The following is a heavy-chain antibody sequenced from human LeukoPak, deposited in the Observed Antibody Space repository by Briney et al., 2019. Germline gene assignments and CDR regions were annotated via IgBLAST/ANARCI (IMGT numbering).Heavy chain of an antibody. D-gene: IGHD6-25*01. J-gene: IGHJ4*02. CDR2: ISSSSTI. Sequence: GGSLRLSCAASGFTFSSYSMNWVRQAPGKGLEWVSYISSSSTIYYADSVKGRFTISRDNAKNSLYLQMNSVRAEDTAIYYCARKTSSGPFDYWGQGTLVTVSS. CDR1: GFTFSSYS. CDR3: ARKTSSGPFDY. V-gene: IGHV3-48*04.